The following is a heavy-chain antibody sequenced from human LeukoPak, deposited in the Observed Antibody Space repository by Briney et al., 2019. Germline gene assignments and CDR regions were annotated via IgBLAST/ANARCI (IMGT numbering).Heavy chain of an antibody. CDR1: GYTFTSNY. Sequence: ASVKVSCKASGYTFTSNYIHWVRQAPGQGLEWMGMVYPRDGSTSYAQKFQGRVTVTRDTSTSTVHMELSGLRSEDTAVYYCARDQGGFDYWGQGTLVTVSS. J-gene: IGHJ4*02. V-gene: IGHV1-46*01. CDR2: VYPRDGST. CDR3: ARDQGGFDY.